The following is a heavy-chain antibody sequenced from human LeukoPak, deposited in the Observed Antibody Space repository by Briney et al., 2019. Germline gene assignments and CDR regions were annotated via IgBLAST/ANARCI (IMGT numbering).Heavy chain of an antibody. Sequence: ASVKVSCKASGGTLSSYAITWVRQAPGKGLEWMERIIPIFGTANYAQKFQGRVTITTDESTSTAYMELSSLRSEDTAVYYCARDISSWYLSFDYWGQGTLVTVSS. CDR1: GGTLSSYA. V-gene: IGHV1-69*05. CDR2: IIPIFGTA. D-gene: IGHD6-13*01. J-gene: IGHJ4*02. CDR3: ARDISSWYLSFDY.